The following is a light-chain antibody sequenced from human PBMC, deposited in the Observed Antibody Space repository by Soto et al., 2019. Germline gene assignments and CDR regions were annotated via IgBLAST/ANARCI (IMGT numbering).Light chain of an antibody. V-gene: IGKV1-5*01. Sequence: DIQTTQSPSTLSASVGDRVTITCRASQSISSWLAWYQQKPGKAPKLLIYDASSLESGVPSRFSGSGSGTEFTLTISSLQPDDFATYYCQQYNSYPPTFGGGTKVEIK. CDR2: DAS. CDR3: QQYNSYPPT. CDR1: QSISSW. J-gene: IGKJ4*01.